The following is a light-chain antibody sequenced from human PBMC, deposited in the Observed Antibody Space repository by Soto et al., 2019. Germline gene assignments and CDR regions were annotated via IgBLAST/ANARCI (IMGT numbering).Light chain of an antibody. J-gene: IGKJ5*01. V-gene: IGKV1-39*01. CDR2: AAS. Sequence: DIQMTQSPSSLSASLGDRVTITCRASQSISSYLNWYQQKPGKAPKLLIYAASSLHSGVPSRFIGSGSGTDFTLTISSMKPEDFATYDCQHSYSTPTFGQGTRLEIK. CDR1: QSISSY. CDR3: QHSYSTPT.